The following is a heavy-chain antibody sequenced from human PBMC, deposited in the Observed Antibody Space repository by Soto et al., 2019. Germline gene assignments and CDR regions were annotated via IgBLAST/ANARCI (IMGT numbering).Heavy chain of an antibody. CDR1: GFTFSSYD. Sequence: GGSLRLSCAASGFTFSSYDMHWVRQATGKGLEWVSAIGTAGDTYYPGSVKGRFTISRENAKNSLYLQMNSLRAGDTAVYYCARGVRSYGDYTVKDYYYYMDVWGKGTTVTVSS. J-gene: IGHJ6*03. CDR3: ARGVRSYGDYTVKDYYYYMDV. CDR2: IGTAGDT. D-gene: IGHD4-17*01. V-gene: IGHV3-13*01.